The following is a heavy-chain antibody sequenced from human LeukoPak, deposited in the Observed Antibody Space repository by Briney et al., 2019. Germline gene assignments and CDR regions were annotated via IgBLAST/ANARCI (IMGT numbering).Heavy chain of an antibody. D-gene: IGHD6-19*01. CDR1: GFSFSVSG. Sequence: GGSLRLSCAASGFSFSVSGMNWVRQAPGKGLEWVSYISSNSSNINYADSGSGRFTISRDNAKNSLYLHMDSLRVEDMAVYYCARDLKRGYSSGRYSWGTGSSNDYWGQGTLVTVSS. CDR2: ISSNSSNI. V-gene: IGHV3-21*01. CDR3: ARDLKRGYSSGRYSWGTGSSNDY. J-gene: IGHJ4*02.